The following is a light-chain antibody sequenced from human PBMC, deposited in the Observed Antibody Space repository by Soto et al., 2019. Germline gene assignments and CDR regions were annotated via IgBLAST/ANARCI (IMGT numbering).Light chain of an antibody. V-gene: IGKV3-11*01. CDR3: PEHINWPLP. J-gene: IGKJ4*01. Sequence: SVSLTQRERATLSCRASQSVASSHLAGYRQKPGQTPRLLIYEASNRATGIPARFSGSGSGADFTLTISSLEPEDVARYYCPEHINWPLPFGGGTKAAI. CDR2: EAS. CDR1: QSVASSH.